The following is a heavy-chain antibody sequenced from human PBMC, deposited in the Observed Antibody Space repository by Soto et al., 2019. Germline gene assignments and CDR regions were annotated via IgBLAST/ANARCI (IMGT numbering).Heavy chain of an antibody. D-gene: IGHD2-15*01. CDR1: GCSFTGFW. Sequence: GESLKISCQGSGCSFTGFWLNWVRQRPGKGLEWVGRIDPNDSFINYSPPFEGHVTISADKSISTAYLQWTRLQAADTAIYYCARPASGGSRDAFDIWGQGTMVTVSS. CDR2: IDPNDSFI. J-gene: IGHJ3*02. CDR3: ARPASGGSRDAFDI. V-gene: IGHV5-10-1*01.